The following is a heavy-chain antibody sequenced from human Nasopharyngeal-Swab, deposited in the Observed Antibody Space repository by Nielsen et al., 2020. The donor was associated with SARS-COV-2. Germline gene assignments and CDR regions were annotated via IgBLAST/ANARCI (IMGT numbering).Heavy chain of an antibody. D-gene: IGHD3-22*01. CDR3: AKDLTYYYDSSGYNREGYYYYGMDV. V-gene: IGHV3-23*03. J-gene: IGHJ6*02. Sequence: VRQAPGKGLECVSVIYSGGSSTYYADSVKGRFTISRDNSKNTLYLQMNSLRAEDTAVYYCAKDLTYYYDSSGYNREGYYYYGMDVWGQGTTVTVSS. CDR2: IYSGGSST.